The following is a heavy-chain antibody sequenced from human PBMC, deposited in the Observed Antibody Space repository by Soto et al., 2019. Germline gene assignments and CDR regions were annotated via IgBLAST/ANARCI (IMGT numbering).Heavy chain of an antibody. CDR2: INAGNGNT. CDR3: ARDPDYGDYGTSPADDY. CDR1: GYTFTSYA. J-gene: IGHJ4*02. Sequence: ASVKVSCKASGYTFTSYAMHWVRQAPGQRLEWMGWINAGNGNTKYSQKFQGRVTITRDTSASTAHMELSSLRSEDTAVYYCARDPDYGDYGTSPADDYWGQGTLVTVSS. D-gene: IGHD4-17*01. V-gene: IGHV1-3*01.